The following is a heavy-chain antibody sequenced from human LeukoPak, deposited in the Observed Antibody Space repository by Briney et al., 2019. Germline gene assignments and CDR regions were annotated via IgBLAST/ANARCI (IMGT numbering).Heavy chain of an antibody. Sequence: ASVKVSCKASGYTFTGYYMHWVRQAPGQGLQWRGGINPNSGGTNYAQKFQGRVTMTRDTSISTAYMELSRLRSDDTAVYYCARVGATGTTSPFDYWGQGTLVTVSS. D-gene: IGHD1-1*01. CDR2: INPNSGGT. CDR1: GYTFTGYY. CDR3: ARVGATGTTSPFDY. V-gene: IGHV1-2*02. J-gene: IGHJ4*02.